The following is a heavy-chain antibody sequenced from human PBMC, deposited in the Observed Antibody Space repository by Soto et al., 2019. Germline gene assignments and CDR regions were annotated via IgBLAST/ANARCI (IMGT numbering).Heavy chain of an antibody. CDR3: AKGYGDRGYYYYYYMDV. J-gene: IGHJ6*03. D-gene: IGHD4-17*01. CDR2: ISGSGGST. V-gene: IGHV3-23*01. Sequence: GGSLRLSCAASGFTFSSYAMSWVRQAPGKGLEWVSAISGSGGSTYYADSVKGRFTISRDNSKNTLYLQMNSLRAEDTAVYYCAKGYGDRGYYYYYYMDVWGKGTTVTVSS. CDR1: GFTFSSYA.